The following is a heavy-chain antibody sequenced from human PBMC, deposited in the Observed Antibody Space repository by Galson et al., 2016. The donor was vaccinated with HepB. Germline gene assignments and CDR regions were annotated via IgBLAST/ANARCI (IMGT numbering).Heavy chain of an antibody. CDR1: GFTVSS. D-gene: IGHD3-10*01. V-gene: IGHV3-53*01. J-gene: IGHJ6*02. CDR3: ATKQEGITRIRGVTVDYYGMDV. CDR2: IYSGGST. Sequence: SLRLSCAASGFTVSSMTWVRQAQGQGLEWVSVIYSGGSTYYTDSVKRRFAIFRDNSKNTVYLQKNSLRAEDTAMYHCATKQEGITRIRGVTVDYYGMDVWGQGTTVTVSS.